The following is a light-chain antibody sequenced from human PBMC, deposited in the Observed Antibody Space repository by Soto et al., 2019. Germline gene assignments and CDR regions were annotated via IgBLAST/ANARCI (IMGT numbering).Light chain of an antibody. CDR3: SSYAGSNNLV. Sequence: QLVLTQPPSASGSPGQSVTISCTGTSSDIGGYDYVSWYQQHPGKAPKLIIYEVNKRPSGVPDRFSGSKSGNTASLTVSGLQAEDEADYYCSSYAGSNNLVFAGGTKVTVL. V-gene: IGLV2-8*01. CDR1: SSDIGGYDY. CDR2: EVN. J-gene: IGLJ3*02.